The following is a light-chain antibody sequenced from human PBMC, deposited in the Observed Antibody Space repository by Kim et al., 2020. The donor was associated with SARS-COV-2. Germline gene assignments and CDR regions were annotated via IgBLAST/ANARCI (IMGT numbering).Light chain of an antibody. CDR1: QNVNTF. CDR2: EVS. J-gene: IGKJ1*01. CDR3: KQYSRYWT. Sequence: DDGATIPGRDSQNVNTFLAWNKQKPGKAPTLLFSEVSRLEGGVPPRFSGSGSGTEFTLTITSLQPDDFASYYCKQYSRYWTFGQGTKVDIK. V-gene: IGKV1-5*01.